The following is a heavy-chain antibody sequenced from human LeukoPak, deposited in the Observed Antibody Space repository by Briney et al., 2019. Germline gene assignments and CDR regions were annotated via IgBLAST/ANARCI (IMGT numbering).Heavy chain of an antibody. CDR3: ARGDIVVVPARGKFDP. V-gene: IGHV1-46*01. Sequence: ASVKVSCKESGYTFTSYYMHWVRQAPGQGLDWMGIINPSGGSTTYAQKFQGRVTVTRDTSTSTVYMELSSLTSEDTAVYYCARGDIVVVPARGKFDPWGQGTLVTVSS. CDR1: GYTFTSYY. D-gene: IGHD2-2*01. J-gene: IGHJ5*02. CDR2: INPSGGST.